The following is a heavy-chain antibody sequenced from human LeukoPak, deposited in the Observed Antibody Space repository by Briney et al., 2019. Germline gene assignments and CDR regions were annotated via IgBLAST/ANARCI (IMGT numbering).Heavy chain of an antibody. CDR3: ATYVDTAMVDDY. D-gene: IGHD5-18*01. V-gene: IGHV1-69*04. Sequence: GASVKVSFTASGGTFTIYAISWVRQAPGQGHEWMGRIIPIFGIANYAQKFQGRVTITADKSTSTAYMELSSLRSEDTAVYYCATYVDTAMVDDYWGQGTLVTVSS. J-gene: IGHJ4*02. CDR1: GGTFTIYA. CDR2: IIPIFGIA.